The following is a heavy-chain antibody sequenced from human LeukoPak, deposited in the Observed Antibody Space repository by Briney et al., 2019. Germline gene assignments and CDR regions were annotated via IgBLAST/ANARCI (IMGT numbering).Heavy chain of an antibody. V-gene: IGHV2-5*02. CDR3: AHGTGEARTVRDDYNDGGFGN. Sequence: SGPTLLHPPPTLTLTCTLSGSSLRTRGVGVGWIRQPPRKPLEWLTFIYWDDDKRYSPALKNRPTIAKGTSENQVVLTMTNMDPVDTGTYFCAHGTGEARTVRDDYNDGGFGNWGQGTLVTVSS. D-gene: IGHD5-24*01. J-gene: IGHJ4*02. CDR2: IYWDDDK. CDR1: GSSLRTRGVG.